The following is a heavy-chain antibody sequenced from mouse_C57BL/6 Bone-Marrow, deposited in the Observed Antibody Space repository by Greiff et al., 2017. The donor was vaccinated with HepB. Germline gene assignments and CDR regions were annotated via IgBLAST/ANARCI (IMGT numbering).Heavy chain of an antibody. V-gene: IGHV1-62-3*01. Sequence: QVQLQQPGAELVKPGASVKLSCKASGYTFTSYWMHWVKQRPGRGLEWIGRIDPNSGGTKYNEKFKSKATLTVDQSSSTAYMQLNSLTSEDSAVYYCARGIHYYGSSWGAYWGQGTLVTVSA. J-gene: IGHJ3*01. CDR3: ARGIHYYGSSWGAY. CDR2: IDPNSGGT. CDR1: GYTFTSYW. D-gene: IGHD1-1*01.